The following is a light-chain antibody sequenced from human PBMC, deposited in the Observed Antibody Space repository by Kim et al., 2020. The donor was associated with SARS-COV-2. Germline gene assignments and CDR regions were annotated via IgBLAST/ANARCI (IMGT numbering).Light chain of an antibody. CDR3: KHFGSSTPRYS. Sequence: PVERATLSCRASQNVNSNFLAWYQQRPGQAPRLLSYGASSRAPGIPDRVSGSGSGRDFTLNISRLEAEDFAVYYCKHFGSSTPRYSFGQGTKLEI. CDR1: QNVNSNF. V-gene: IGKV3-20*01. CDR2: GAS. J-gene: IGKJ2*03.